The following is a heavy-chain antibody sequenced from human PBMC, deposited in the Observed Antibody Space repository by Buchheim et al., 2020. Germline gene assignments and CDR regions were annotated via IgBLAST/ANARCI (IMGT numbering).Heavy chain of an antibody. CDR2: IYYSGST. D-gene: IGHD1/OR15-1a*01. CDR1: GGSISSGGSSGGYY. CDR3: ARGRGTATERLFYFDY. Sequence: QVQLQESGPGLVKPSQTLSLTCTVSGGSISSGGSSGGYYWSWIRQHPEKGLEWIGYIYYSGSTYYNPSLKSRVTISVDTSKNQFSLKLSSVTAADTAFYYCARGRGTATERLFYFDYWGQGTL. J-gene: IGHJ4*02. V-gene: IGHV4-31*03.